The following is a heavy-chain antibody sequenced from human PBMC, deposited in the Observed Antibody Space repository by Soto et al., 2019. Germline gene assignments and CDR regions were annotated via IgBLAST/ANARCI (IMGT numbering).Heavy chain of an antibody. J-gene: IGHJ4*02. D-gene: IGHD1-20*01. CDR3: ATSQKGYNWNYFDH. CDR2: VFYTGFT. V-gene: IGHV4-39*01. Sequence: NLSETLSLTCAVSGGSISGSYYYWAWLRQSPGKGPEWIGSVFYTGFTSYNPSLESRVSVSVDTSKSQFSLKLSAVTAADTAVYYCATSQKGYNWNYFDHWGQGALVTVSS. CDR1: GGSISGSYYY.